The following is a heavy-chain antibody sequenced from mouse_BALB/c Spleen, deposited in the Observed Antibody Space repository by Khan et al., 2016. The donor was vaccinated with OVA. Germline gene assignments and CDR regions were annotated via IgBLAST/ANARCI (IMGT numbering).Heavy chain of an antibody. CDR3: ARAYYGNYREAMDY. D-gene: IGHD2-10*01. J-gene: IGHJ4*01. CDR1: GFSLTGYG. V-gene: IGHV2-6-7*01. CDR2: IWGDGST. Sequence: QVQLKQSGPGLVAPSQSLSITCTASGFSLTGYGVNWVRQPPGKGLEWLGMIWGDGSTDYNSALKSRLSISKENSKSQAFLKMNSLQTADTARYYCARAYYGNYREAMDYWGQGTSVTVSS.